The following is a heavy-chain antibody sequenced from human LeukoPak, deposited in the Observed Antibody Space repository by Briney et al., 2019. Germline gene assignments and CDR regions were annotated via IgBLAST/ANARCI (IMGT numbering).Heavy chain of an antibody. J-gene: IGHJ4*02. Sequence: GGSLRLSCAASGFTFSSYEMSWVRQAPGKGLEWVSYISSSGSTIYYADSVKGRFTISRDNAKNSLYLQMNSLRAEDTAVYYCARSAHCSGGSCYVGYFDYWGQGTLVTVSS. D-gene: IGHD2-15*01. CDR2: ISSSGSTI. CDR3: ARSAHCSGGSCYVGYFDY. V-gene: IGHV3-48*03. CDR1: GFTFSSYE.